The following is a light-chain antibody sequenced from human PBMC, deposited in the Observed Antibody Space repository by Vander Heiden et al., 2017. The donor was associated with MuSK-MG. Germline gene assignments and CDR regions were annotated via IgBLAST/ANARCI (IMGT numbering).Light chain of an antibody. CDR2: DDS. CDR3: QVWDSSSDHVL. CDR1: NIGSKS. J-gene: IGLJ2*01. Sequence: SYVVTQPPSVSVAPGQTARITCGGNNIGSKSVYWYQQKPGQAPVLVVYDDSDRPSGIPERISGPNSGNTATLTVSRVEAGDEADYCCQVWDSSSDHVLFGGGTKLTVL. V-gene: IGLV3-21*02.